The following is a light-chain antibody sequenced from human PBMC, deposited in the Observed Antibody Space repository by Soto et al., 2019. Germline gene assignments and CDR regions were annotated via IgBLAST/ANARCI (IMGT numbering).Light chain of an antibody. V-gene: IGLV2-23*01. J-gene: IGLJ2*01. CDR3: CSYAGSNIRV. Sequence: QSVLTQPASVSGSPGQSITISCTGTSSDVGSYNLVSWYQHHPGKAPKLMIYEGSKRPSGVSNRFSGSKSGNTASLTISGLQAEDEADYYCCSYAGSNIRVFGGGTKLTVL. CDR1: SSDVGSYNL. CDR2: EGS.